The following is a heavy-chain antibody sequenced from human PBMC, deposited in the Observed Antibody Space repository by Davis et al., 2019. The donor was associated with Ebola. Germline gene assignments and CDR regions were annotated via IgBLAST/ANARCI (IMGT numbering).Heavy chain of an antibody. CDR2: IYPGDSDT. CDR3: TRLVGTTNDFDY. V-gene: IGHV5-51*01. Sequence: KVSCKGSGYSFTSYWIGWVRQMPGKGLEWMGIIYPGDSDTRYSPSFQGQVTISADRSTSTAYLQWSSLKASDTGIYYCTRLVGTTNDFDYWGQGTLVTVSS. CDR1: GYSFTSYW. J-gene: IGHJ4*02. D-gene: IGHD2-8*01.